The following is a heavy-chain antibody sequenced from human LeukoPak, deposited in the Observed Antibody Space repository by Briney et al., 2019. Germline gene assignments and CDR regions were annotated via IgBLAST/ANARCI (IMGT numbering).Heavy chain of an antibody. V-gene: IGHV4-38-2*01. CDR2: IYHTGNT. CDR3: ARVPLEGYFDY. CDR1: GYSISSGYY. J-gene: IGHJ4*02. Sequence: SETLSLTCAVSGYSISSGYYWGWIRQPPGKGLEWIGSIYHTGNTYYNPSLKSRVTVSVDTSKNQFSLKLSSVTAADWAVYYCARVPLEGYFDYWGQGTLVTVSS.